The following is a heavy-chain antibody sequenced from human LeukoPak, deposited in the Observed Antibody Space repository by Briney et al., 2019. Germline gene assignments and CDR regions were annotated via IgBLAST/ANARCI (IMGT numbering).Heavy chain of an antibody. V-gene: IGHV3-7*01. CDR2: IDKHGDGK. J-gene: IGHJ4*02. CDR3: ARDAGWGYYDL. D-gene: IGHD1-26*01. CDR1: GFTFSISW. Sequence: GGSLRLSCVASGFTFSISWVTWVRQAPGKGLEWVANIDKHGDGKYYVDSVKGRFAISRDYATNSVFLQMKSLRAEDTSVYYCARDAGWGYYDLWGRGTPVTVSS.